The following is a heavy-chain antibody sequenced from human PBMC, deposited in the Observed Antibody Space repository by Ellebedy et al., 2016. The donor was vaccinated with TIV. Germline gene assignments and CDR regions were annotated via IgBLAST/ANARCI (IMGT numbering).Heavy chain of an antibody. D-gene: IGHD4-17*01. Sequence: GESLKISCAASGFNFRCYWMTWVRQAPGKGLEWVAKIRQEGDEIYYVESVKGRFTISRDNAKNSLFLQMNSLGVEDTAGYYCARRASYGDYAVQVNPWFDPWGQGTLVTVSS. CDR2: IRQEGDEI. J-gene: IGHJ5*02. CDR1: GFNFRCYW. CDR3: ARRASYGDYAVQVNPWFDP. V-gene: IGHV3-7*01.